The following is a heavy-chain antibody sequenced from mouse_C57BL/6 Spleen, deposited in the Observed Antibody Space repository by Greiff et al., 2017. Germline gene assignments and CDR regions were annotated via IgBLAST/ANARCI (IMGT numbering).Heavy chain of an antibody. CDR1: GFTFSSYA. Sequence: EVNLVESGGGLVKPGGSLKLSCAASGFTFSSYAMSWVRQTPEKRLEWVATISDGGSYTYYPDNVKGRFTISRDNAKNNLYLQMSHLKSEDTAMYYCARDGYGGGFYAMDYWGQGTSVTVSS. V-gene: IGHV5-4*01. J-gene: IGHJ4*01. D-gene: IGHD2-14*01. CDR2: ISDGGSYT. CDR3: ARDGYGGGFYAMDY.